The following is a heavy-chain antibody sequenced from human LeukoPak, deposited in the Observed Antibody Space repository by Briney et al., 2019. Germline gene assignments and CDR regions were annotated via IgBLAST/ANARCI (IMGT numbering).Heavy chain of an antibody. CDR2: ISGSGGST. CDR3: AKQDVTMIVVVTSFFDY. V-gene: IGHV3-23*01. J-gene: IGHJ4*02. CDR1: GFTFSSYA. D-gene: IGHD3-22*01. Sequence: PGGSLRLSCAASGFTFSSYAMSWVRQAPGKGLEWVSAISGSGGSTYYADSVKGRFTISRDNSKNTLYLQMNSLRAEDTAVYYCAKQDVTMIVVVTSFFDYWGQGTLVTVSS.